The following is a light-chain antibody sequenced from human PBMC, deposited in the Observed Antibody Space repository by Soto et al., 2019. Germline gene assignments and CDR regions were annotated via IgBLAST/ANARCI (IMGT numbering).Light chain of an antibody. CDR1: KLGDKY. Sequence: SYELTKPPSVTVSPGQTASITCSGDKLGDKYACWYQQKPGQSPVLVIYQDSKRPSGIPERFSGSNSGNTATLTISGTRAMDEADYYCQAWDSSTGDVVFGGGTKLTVL. CDR3: QAWDSSTGDVV. CDR2: QDS. V-gene: IGLV3-1*01. J-gene: IGLJ2*01.